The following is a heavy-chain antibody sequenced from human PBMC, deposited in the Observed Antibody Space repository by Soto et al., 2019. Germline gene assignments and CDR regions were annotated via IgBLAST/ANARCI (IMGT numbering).Heavy chain of an antibody. CDR1: ADSVSGNSAA. V-gene: IGHV6-1*01. J-gene: IGHJ4*02. D-gene: IGHD3-16*01. CDR3: AREFAYYGSSDSYCDY. CDR2: TYYRSKWYN. Sequence: PSQTLSLTCAISADSVSGNSAAWNWIRQSPSRGLEWLGRTYYRSKWYNDYAVSVKSRLTVTTDTSKNQFSLHLNSVTPEDTAVYYCAREFAYYGSSDSYCDYWRQGARGTVSS.